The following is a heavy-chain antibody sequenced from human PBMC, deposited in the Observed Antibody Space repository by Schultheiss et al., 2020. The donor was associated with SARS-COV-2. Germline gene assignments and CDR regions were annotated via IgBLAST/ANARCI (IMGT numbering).Heavy chain of an antibody. CDR1: GGSISSSNW. D-gene: IGHD2-2*01. Sequence: SETLSLTCAVSGGSISSSNWWSWVRQPPGKGLEWIGEIYHSGSTNYNPSLKSRVTISVDKSKNQFSLKLSSVTAADTAVYYCARGVVVVPAASYYYYMDVGGTGTRSPSP. V-gene: IGHV4-4*02. CDR3: ARGVVVVPAASYYYYMDV. CDR2: IYHSGST. J-gene: IGHJ6*03.